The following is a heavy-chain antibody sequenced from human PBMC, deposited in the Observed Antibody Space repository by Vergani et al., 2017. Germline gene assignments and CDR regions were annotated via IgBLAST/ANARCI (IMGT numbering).Heavy chain of an antibody. CDR1: GFTFSSYA. CDR2: ISYDGSNK. V-gene: IGHV3-30-3*01. CDR3: ARSCSGGSCYAKVMDV. J-gene: IGHJ6*04. D-gene: IGHD2-15*01. Sequence: QVQLVESGGGVVQPGRSLRLSCAASGFTFSSYAMHWVRQAPGKGLEWVAVISYDGSNKYYADSVKGRFTISRDNSKNTLYLQMNSLRAEDTAVYYCARSCSGGSCYAKVMDVWGKGTTVTVSS.